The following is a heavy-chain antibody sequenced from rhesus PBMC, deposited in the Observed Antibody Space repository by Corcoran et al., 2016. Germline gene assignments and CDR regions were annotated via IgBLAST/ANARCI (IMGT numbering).Heavy chain of an antibody. CDR3: ASDRRYSGSWIQLDY. V-gene: IGHV4S14*01. J-gene: IGHJ4*01. D-gene: IGHD6-25*01. Sequence: QVQLQESGPGLVKPSETLSLTCAVSGGSISGYYYWSWIRQPPGKGLEWIGCIYGEGGGNYLNPSLKSRVTQSVDTSKNQFSLKLSSVTAADTAVYYCASDRRYSGSWIQLDYWGQGVLVTVSS. CDR2: IYGEGGGN. CDR1: GGSISGYYY.